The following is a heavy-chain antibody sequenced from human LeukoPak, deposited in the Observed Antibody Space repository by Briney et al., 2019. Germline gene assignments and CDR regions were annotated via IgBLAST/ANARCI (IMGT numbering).Heavy chain of an antibody. CDR3: AGGYNGWSDY. Sequence: GGSLRLSCAASGFSVSSKHMYWVRQAPGKGLELVPVIYSGGSTYYADSVKGRFTISRDNSKNTLYGQMNSLRAEDTAVYYCAGGYNGWSDYWGQGTLVTVSS. V-gene: IGHV3-66*01. CDR2: IYSGGST. J-gene: IGHJ4*02. D-gene: IGHD1-26*01. CDR1: GFSVSSKH.